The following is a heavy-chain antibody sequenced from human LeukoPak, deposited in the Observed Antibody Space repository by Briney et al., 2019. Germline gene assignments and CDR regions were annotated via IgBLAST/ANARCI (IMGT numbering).Heavy chain of an antibody. V-gene: IGHV4-59*11. Sequence: SETLSLTCTVSGGSITGHFWSWIRQPPGGGLEWIGNFYHAGNSNLNPSLKSRVTMSVDTSKNQFSLKLRSMTAADTAVYYCARDGPTSTAPFDYWGQGTLVTVSP. CDR1: GGSITGHF. J-gene: IGHJ4*02. D-gene: IGHD1-26*01. CDR3: ARDGPTSTAPFDY. CDR2: FYHAGNS.